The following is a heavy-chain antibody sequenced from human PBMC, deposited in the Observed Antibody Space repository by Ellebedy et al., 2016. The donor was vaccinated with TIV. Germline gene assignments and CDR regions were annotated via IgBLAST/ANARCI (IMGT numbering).Heavy chain of an antibody. CDR2: INDSGIT. V-gene: IGHV4-34*01. J-gene: IGHJ3*02. Sequence: SETLSLXXTVSGGSINTYYWSWIRQPPEKGLEWIGEINDSGITRYNPSLESRLMISIDTSRSQASLRLSSVTAADTAVYYCARFRPHCSANSCYLNAFENWGRGTMVTVSS. CDR1: GGSINTYY. D-gene: IGHD2-2*01. CDR3: ARFRPHCSANSCYLNAFEN.